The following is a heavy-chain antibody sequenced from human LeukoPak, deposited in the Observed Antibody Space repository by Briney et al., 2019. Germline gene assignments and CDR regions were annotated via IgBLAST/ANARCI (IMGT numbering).Heavy chain of an antibody. V-gene: IGHV3-21*04. Sequence: PGGSLRLSCAASGFTFSTYTMNWVRQAPGKGLEWVSSISSGSSYIYYADSVKGRFTISRDNAKNSLYLQMNSLRAEDTAVYYCARGIYEYYFDYWGQGTLVTVSS. CDR2: ISSGSSYI. CDR1: GFTFSTYT. D-gene: IGHD3-3*01. CDR3: ARGIYEYYFDY. J-gene: IGHJ4*02.